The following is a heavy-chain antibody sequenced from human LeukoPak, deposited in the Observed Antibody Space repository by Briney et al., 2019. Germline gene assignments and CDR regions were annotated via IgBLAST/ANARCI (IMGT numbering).Heavy chain of an antibody. CDR3: ARARPNNFGDYPDF. CDR1: GFALDGYY. J-gene: IGHJ4*02. CDR2: ISAGSNYI. Sequence: GGPLRLSCSASGFALDGYYMNWVRQAPGKDLEWVSSISAGSNYIDYADSVKGRFTISRDNAKNSVYLQMNSLRAEDSAVYYCARARPNNFGDYPDFWGQGTLVSVSS. V-gene: IGHV3-21*01. D-gene: IGHD4-17*01.